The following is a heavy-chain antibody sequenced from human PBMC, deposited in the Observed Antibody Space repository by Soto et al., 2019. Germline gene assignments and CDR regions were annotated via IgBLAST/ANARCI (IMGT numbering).Heavy chain of an antibody. CDR2: ISGLNGNT. V-gene: IGHV1-18*01. CDR3: ARDLFGEDGAGYFDY. CDR1: GYSFSTYG. Sequence: QVHLVQSGVEVKKPGASVKVSCKASGYSFSTYGISWVRQAPGQGLEWMGWISGLNGNTNYAQNLQGRVTMTTDTSTSTAYMVLRSLGFDDTAMYYCARDLFGEDGAGYFDYWGQGTLVTFSS. J-gene: IGHJ4*02. D-gene: IGHD3-10*01.